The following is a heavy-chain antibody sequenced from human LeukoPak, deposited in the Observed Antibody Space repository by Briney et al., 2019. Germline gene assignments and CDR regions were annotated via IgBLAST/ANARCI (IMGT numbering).Heavy chain of an antibody. CDR2: ISYDGSNK. V-gene: IGHV3-30*03. CDR3: ARDPRDYHSSGYYNDY. Sequence: GRSLRLSCAASGFTFSSYGMHWVRQAPGKGLEWVAVISYDGSNKYYADSVKGRFTISRDNSKNTLYLQMNSLRAEDTAVYYCARDPRDYHSSGYYNDYWGLGTLVTVSS. J-gene: IGHJ4*02. D-gene: IGHD3-22*01. CDR1: GFTFSSYG.